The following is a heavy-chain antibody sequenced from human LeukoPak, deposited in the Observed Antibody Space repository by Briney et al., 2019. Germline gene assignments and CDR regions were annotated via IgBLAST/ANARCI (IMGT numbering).Heavy chain of an antibody. Sequence: GGSLRLSCAASGFTFSSYEMNWVRQAPGKGLEWVSYISSSSSTIYYADSVKGRFTISEDKSKNTLFLHMNSLRAEDTAVYYCAGIPTPPSGPFDYWGQGTLVTVSS. CDR2: ISSSSSTI. CDR3: AGIPTPPSGPFDY. V-gene: IGHV3-48*03. CDR1: GFTFSSYE. D-gene: IGHD4-11*01. J-gene: IGHJ4*02.